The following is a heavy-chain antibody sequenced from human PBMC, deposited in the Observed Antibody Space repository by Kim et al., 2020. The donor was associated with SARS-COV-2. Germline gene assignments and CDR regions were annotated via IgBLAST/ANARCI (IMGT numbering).Heavy chain of an antibody. D-gene: IGHD6-6*01. CDR1: GFTFSSYG. Sequence: GGSLRLSCAASGFTFSSYGMHWVRQAPGKGLEWVAVIWYDGSNKYYADSVKGRFTISRDNSKNTLYLQMNSLRAEDTAVYYCARDLRARRSTPYYYYGMDVWGQGTTVTVSS. V-gene: IGHV3-33*01. CDR2: IWYDGSNK. J-gene: IGHJ6*02. CDR3: ARDLRARRSTPYYYYGMDV.